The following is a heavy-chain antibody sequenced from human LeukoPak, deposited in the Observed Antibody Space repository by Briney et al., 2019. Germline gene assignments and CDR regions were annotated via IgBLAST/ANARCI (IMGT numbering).Heavy chain of an antibody. D-gene: IGHD6-13*01. CDR2: MNPNSGNT. J-gene: IGHJ6*02. CDR3: AREVGRYIAAAGKYYGMDV. CDR1: GYTFTSYD. Sequence: GASVKVSCKASGYTFTSYDINWVRQATGQGLEWMGWMNPNSGNTGYAQKFQGRVTMTRNTSISTAYMELSSLRSEDTAVYYCAREVGRYIAAAGKYYGMDVWGQGTTVTVSS. V-gene: IGHV1-8*01.